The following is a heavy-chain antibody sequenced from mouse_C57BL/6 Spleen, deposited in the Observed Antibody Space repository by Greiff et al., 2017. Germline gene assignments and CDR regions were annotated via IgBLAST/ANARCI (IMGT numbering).Heavy chain of an antibody. Sequence: QVQLQQPGAELVMPGASVKLSCKASGYTFTSYWMHWVKQRPGQGLEWIGEIDPSDSYTNYNQKFKGKSTLTVDKSSSTAYMQLSSLTSEDSAVYYCARITTGVEWENYWGQGTTLTVSS. J-gene: IGHJ2*01. V-gene: IGHV1-69*01. CDR1: GYTFTSYW. D-gene: IGHD1-1*01. CDR3: ARITTGVEWENY. CDR2: IDPSDSYT.